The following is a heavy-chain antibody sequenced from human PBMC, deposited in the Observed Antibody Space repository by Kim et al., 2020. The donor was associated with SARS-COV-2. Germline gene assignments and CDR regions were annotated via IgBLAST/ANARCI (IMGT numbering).Heavy chain of an antibody. J-gene: IGHJ6*02. CDR1: VDTVSSNSVA. D-gene: IGHD3-3*01. CDR3: ARGRDGVVDV. Sequence: SQTLSLTCAISVDTVSSNSVAWNWIRQSPSIGLEWLGRTYYRSQWYNDYAVSVKSRIIINPDTSKNQFSLQLSSVTPEDTAVYYCARGRDGVVDVWGEGTTVSVSS. CDR2: TYYRSQWYN. V-gene: IGHV6-1*01.